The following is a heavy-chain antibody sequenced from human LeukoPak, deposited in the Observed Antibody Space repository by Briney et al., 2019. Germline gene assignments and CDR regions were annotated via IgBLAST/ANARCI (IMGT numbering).Heavy chain of an antibody. D-gene: IGHD4-17*01. CDR1: GSSISSGGYS. J-gene: IGHJ2*01. CDR3: ARGATHDYGDASAYWYFDL. CDR2: IYHSGST. V-gene: IGHV4-30-2*01. Sequence: PSQTLSLTCAVSGSSISSGGYSWSWIRQPPGKGLEWIGYIYHSGSTYYNPSLKSRVTISVDRSKNQFSLKLSSVTAADTAVYYCARGATHDYGDASAYWYFDLWGRGTLVTVSS.